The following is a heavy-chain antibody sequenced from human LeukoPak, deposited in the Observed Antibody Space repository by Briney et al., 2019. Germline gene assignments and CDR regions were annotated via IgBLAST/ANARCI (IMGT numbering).Heavy chain of an antibody. Sequence: ASVKVSCKASGYTFTDYFMHWVRQAPGQGLEWMGWINPNSGGTNYAQKFQGRVTMTRDTSISTAYMELSRLRSDDTAVYYCARDEGTISLVPGDYWGQGTLVTVSS. D-gene: IGHD4/OR15-4a*01. CDR2: INPNSGGT. CDR3: ARDEGTISLVPGDY. J-gene: IGHJ4*02. V-gene: IGHV1-2*02. CDR1: GYTFTDYF.